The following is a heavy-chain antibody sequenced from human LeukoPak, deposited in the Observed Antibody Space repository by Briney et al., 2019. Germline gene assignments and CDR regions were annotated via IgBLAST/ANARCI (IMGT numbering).Heavy chain of an antibody. V-gene: IGHV2-5*02. Sequence: ESGPTLVNPTQTLTLSCTFSGFSLSTSGVGVGWIRQPPGQALQYLALIYWDDDKRYSPSLESRLTITKDTSKNQVVLTMTNMDTADTATYYCAHTLSPRIIFYWGQGTLVTVSS. D-gene: IGHD3/OR15-3a*01. CDR1: GFSLSTSGVG. CDR3: AHTLSPRIIFY. CDR2: IYWDDDK. J-gene: IGHJ4*02.